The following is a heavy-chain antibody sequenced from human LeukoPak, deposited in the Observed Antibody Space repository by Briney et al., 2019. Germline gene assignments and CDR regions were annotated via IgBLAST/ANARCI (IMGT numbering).Heavy chain of an antibody. V-gene: IGHV4-4*07. CDR1: GGSISSYY. CDR2: IYTSGST. Sequence: SETLSLTCTVSGGSISSYYWSWIRQPAGKGLEWIGRIYTSGSTNYNPSLKSRVTMSVDTSKNQFSLKLSSVTAADTAVYYCARESGYPPYYYDYYMDVWGKGTTVTVSS. J-gene: IGHJ6*03. CDR3: ARESGYPPYYYDYYMDV. D-gene: IGHD3-3*01.